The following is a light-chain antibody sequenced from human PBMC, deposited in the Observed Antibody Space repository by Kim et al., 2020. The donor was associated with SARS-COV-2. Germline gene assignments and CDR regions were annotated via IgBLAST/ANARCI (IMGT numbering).Light chain of an antibody. CDR2: DFN. CDR1: SSDIGGYNY. Sequence: QSALTQPASVSGSPGQSITISCTGTSSDIGGYNYVSWFQQYPGKAPKLLIYDFNLRPSGVSARFSGSKSGNTVSLTISGLQADDEAVYHCSSYADSDTWVFGGGTKVTVL. J-gene: IGLJ3*02. CDR3: SSYADSDTWV. V-gene: IGLV2-14*03.